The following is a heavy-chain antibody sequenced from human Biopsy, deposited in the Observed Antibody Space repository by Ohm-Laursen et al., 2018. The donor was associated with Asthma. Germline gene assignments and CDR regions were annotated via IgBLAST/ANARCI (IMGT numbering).Heavy chain of an antibody. CDR3: ARGNHHLDYGGNSGAFDI. J-gene: IGHJ3*02. CDR1: GFTFSSYG. Sequence: SLRLSCSASGFTFSSYGMHWVRQAPGKGLEWVAVISYDGSNKYYADSVKGRFTISRDNSRNTLYLQMNSLRAEDTAVYYCARGNHHLDYGGNSGAFDIWGQGTMVTVSS. V-gene: IGHV3-30*03. CDR2: ISYDGSNK. D-gene: IGHD4-23*01.